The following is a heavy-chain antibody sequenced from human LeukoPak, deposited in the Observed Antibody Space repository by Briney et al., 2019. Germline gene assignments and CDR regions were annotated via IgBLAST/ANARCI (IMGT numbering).Heavy chain of an antibody. V-gene: IGHV1-2*02. D-gene: IGHD6-19*01. Sequence: ASVKVSCKASGYTFTGYYMHWVRQAPGQGLEWMGWINPNSGGTNDAQKFQGRVTLTRDTSISTAYVELSRLRSDDTAVYYCARNGIAVAGYDYWGQGTVVTVSS. CDR2: INPNSGGT. CDR1: GYTFTGYY. CDR3: ARNGIAVAGYDY. J-gene: IGHJ4*02.